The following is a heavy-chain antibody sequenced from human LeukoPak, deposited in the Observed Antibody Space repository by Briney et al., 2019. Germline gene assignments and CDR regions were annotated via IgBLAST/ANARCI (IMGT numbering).Heavy chain of an antibody. D-gene: IGHD3-22*01. V-gene: IGHV4-31*11. Sequence: SGPTLVKPTQTLTLTCAFSGFSLSATGVGVAWIRQPPGKALEWIGYIYYSGSTYYNPSLKSRVTISVDTSKNQFSLKLSSVTDADTAVYYCARGGDNSGYYSGEYFHYWGQGTLVTVSS. CDR1: GFSLSATGVG. CDR3: ARGGDNSGYYSGEYFHY. CDR2: IYYSGST. J-gene: IGHJ1*01.